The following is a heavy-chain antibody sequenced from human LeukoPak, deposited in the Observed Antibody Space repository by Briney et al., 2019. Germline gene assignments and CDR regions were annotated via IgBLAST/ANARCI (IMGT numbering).Heavy chain of an antibody. CDR2: IRYDGSNK. J-gene: IGHJ4*02. D-gene: IGHD6-19*01. CDR1: GFTFSSYG. V-gene: IGHV3-30*02. CDR3: ANGGSGWDYFDY. Sequence: GGSLRLSCAASGFTFSSYGMHWVRQAPGKGLEWVAFIRYDGSNKYYADSVKGRFTISRDNSKNTLYLQMNSLRAEDTAVYYCANGGSGWDYFDYWGQGTLVTVSS.